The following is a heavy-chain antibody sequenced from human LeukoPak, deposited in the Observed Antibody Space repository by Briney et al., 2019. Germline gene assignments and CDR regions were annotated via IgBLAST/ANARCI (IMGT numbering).Heavy chain of an antibody. Sequence: GGSLRLSCAASGFTFSSYAMHWVRQAPGKGLEWVAVISYDGSNKYYADSVKGRFTISRDNSKNTLYLQMNSLRTEDTAVYYCARDRYSGSYYYFDYWGQGTLVTVSP. CDR3: ARDRYSGSYYYFDY. D-gene: IGHD1-26*01. V-gene: IGHV3-30*04. J-gene: IGHJ4*02. CDR2: ISYDGSNK. CDR1: GFTFSSYA.